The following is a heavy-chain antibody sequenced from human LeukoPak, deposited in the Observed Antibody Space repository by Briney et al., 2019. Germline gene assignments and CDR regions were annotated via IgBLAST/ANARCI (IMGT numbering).Heavy chain of an antibody. Sequence: GGSLRLSCAASGFTFSNFWMRWVRQAPGNGLEWVASIKEDGSEKYYVDSVKGRFTISRDNAKNSLYLHMNSLRAEDTAVYYCVRNDGGAFDIWGRGTMVTVSS. CDR1: GFTFSNFW. J-gene: IGHJ3*02. D-gene: IGHD4-23*01. CDR2: IKEDGSEK. V-gene: IGHV3-7*03. CDR3: VRNDGGAFDI.